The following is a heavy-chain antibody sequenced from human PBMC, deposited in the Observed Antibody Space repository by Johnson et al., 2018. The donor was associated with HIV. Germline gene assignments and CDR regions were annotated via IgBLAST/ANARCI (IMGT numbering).Heavy chain of an antibody. Sequence: EVQLVESGGGVVRPGGSLRLSCAASGFTFDDYGMSWVRQAPGKGLEWVSGINWTGGSTGYADSVKGRFTISRDNAKNSLYLQMNSLRAEDTALYYCARRVRRGYSYGWDAFDIWGQGTMVTVSS. CDR3: ARRVRRGYSYGWDAFDI. CDR1: GFTFDDYG. V-gene: IGHV3-20*04. J-gene: IGHJ3*02. D-gene: IGHD5-18*01. CDR2: INWTGGST.